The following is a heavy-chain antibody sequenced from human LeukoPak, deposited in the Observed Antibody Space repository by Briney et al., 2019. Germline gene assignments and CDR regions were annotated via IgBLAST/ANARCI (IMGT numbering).Heavy chain of an antibody. D-gene: IGHD6-19*01. J-gene: IGHJ4*02. CDR1: GFTFSSYE. V-gene: IGHV3-48*03. CDR3: ARLYSSGWYDFDY. CDR2: ISSSGSTI. Sequence: PVGSLRLSCAASGFTFSSYEMNWVRQAPGKGLEWVSYISSSGSTIYYADSVKGRFTISRDNAKNSLYLQMNSLRAEDTAVYYCARLYSSGWYDFDYWGQGTLVTASS.